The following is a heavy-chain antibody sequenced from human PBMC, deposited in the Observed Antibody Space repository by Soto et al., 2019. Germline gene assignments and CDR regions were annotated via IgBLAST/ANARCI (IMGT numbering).Heavy chain of an antibody. V-gene: IGHV4-31*03. CDR2: ISDSGST. CDR1: GGSIGDGYY. J-gene: IGHJ5*02. Sequence: SETLSLTCTVSGGSIGDGYYWSWIRQHPGKGLEWIGSISDSGSTSYNPSLKSRLTISVDTSKNQFSMNLSSVTAADTAVYYCARRDRSGYSYWLDTWGQGTLVTVSS. CDR3: ARRDRSGYSYWLDT. D-gene: IGHD3-22*01.